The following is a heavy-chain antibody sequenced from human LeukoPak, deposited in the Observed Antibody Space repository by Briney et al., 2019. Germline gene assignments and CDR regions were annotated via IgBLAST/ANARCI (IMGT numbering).Heavy chain of an antibody. CDR2: IYSGGST. CDR1: GFTVSSNY. Sequence: GGSLRLSCAASGFTVSSNYMSWVRQAPGKGLEWVSVIYSGGSTYYADSVKGRFTISRDNSKNTLYLQMNSLRAEDTAVYYCARDLKASSSYHYYYGMDVWGQGTTVTVFS. V-gene: IGHV3-66*01. D-gene: IGHD6-6*01. J-gene: IGHJ6*02. CDR3: ARDLKASSSYHYYYGMDV.